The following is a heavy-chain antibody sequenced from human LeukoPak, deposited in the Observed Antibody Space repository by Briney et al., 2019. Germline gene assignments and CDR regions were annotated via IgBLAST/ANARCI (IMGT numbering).Heavy chain of an antibody. D-gene: IGHD3-22*01. Sequence: ASVKVSCKASGYTFTGYYMHWVRQAPGQGLEWMGWINPNSGGTNYAQKFQGRVTMTRDTSISTAYMELSRLRSDDTAVYYCAREYDYDSSSDYWGQGTLVTVSS. J-gene: IGHJ4*02. V-gene: IGHV1-2*02. CDR1: GYTFTGYY. CDR2: INPNSGGT. CDR3: AREYDYDSSSDY.